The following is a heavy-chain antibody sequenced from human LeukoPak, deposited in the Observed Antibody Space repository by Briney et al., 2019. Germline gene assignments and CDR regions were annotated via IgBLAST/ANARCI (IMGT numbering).Heavy chain of an antibody. CDR1: GYSFTNYW. D-gene: IGHD5-24*01. Sequence: GESLKISCKGSGYSFTNYWIGWVRHMPGKGLEWMGIIYPDDSDARYSPSFQGQVAISADKSISTAYPQWSSLKASDTAMYYCARPKEAGDGYNYYYWGQGTLVTVSS. J-gene: IGHJ4*02. CDR2: IYPDDSDA. V-gene: IGHV5-51*01. CDR3: ARPKEAGDGYNYYY.